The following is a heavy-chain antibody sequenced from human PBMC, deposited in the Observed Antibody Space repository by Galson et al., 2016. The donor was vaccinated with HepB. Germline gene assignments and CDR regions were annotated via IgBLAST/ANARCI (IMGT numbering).Heavy chain of an antibody. CDR3: ARTRYYGSGSLPDY. Sequence: QSGAEVTKPGESLRISCKGSGYSFTTYWITWVRQMPETGLEAMGRIDPSDSYTTYSPSFQGHVTISADKSISTVYLEWSSLKTSDTAIYYCARTRYYGSGSLPDYWGQGTRVAVSS. D-gene: IGHD3-10*01. CDR1: GYSFTTYW. V-gene: IGHV5-10-1*01. CDR2: IDPSDSYT. J-gene: IGHJ4*02.